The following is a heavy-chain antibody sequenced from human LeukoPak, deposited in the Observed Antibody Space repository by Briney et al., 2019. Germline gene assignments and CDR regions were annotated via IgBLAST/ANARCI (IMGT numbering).Heavy chain of an antibody. V-gene: IGHV3-30*04. CDR2: ISHDESRQ. Sequence: GGSLRLSCAASGFTFSNYAMDWVRQAPGKGLEWVAVISHDESRQDYADPVKGRFTISRDNSKNTLYLQMNSLRAEDTAVYYCARSIAVAGIIDYWGQGTLVTVSS. CDR1: GFTFSNYA. CDR3: ARSIAVAGIIDY. J-gene: IGHJ4*02. D-gene: IGHD6-19*01.